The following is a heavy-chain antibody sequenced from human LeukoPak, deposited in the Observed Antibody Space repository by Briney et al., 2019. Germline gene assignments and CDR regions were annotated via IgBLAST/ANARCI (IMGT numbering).Heavy chain of an antibody. CDR3: ARSAFLVTAPGLYYFDY. CDR1: GGSISSYY. CDR2: IYNSGST. V-gene: IGHV4-4*07. D-gene: IGHD6-13*01. Sequence: SETLSLTCTVSGGSISSYYWSCIRQPAGKGLEWIGHIYNSGSTNYNPSLKGRVTMSVATSKNQFSLHLSSVTAADTAVYYCARSAFLVTAPGLYYFDYWGQETLVAVSS. J-gene: IGHJ4*02.